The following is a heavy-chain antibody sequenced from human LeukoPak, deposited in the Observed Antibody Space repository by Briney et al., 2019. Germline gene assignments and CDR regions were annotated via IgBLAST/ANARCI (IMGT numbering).Heavy chain of an antibody. D-gene: IGHD3-10*01. J-gene: IGHJ6*02. CDR2: IYYSGST. CDR3: ARGSRGNYYYGMDV. V-gene: IGHV4-61*05. Sequence: SETLSLTCTVSGGSIRSSYYYWGWIRQPPGKGLEWIGYIYYSGSTNYNPSLKSRVTISVDPSKNQFSLKLSSVTAADTAIYYCARGSRGNYYYGMDVWGQGTTVTVSS. CDR1: GGSIRSSYYY.